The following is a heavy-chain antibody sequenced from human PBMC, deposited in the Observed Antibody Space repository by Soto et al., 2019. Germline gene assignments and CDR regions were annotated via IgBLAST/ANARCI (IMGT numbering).Heavy chain of an antibody. CDR3: ARDRSSYDSSGLR. J-gene: IGHJ4*02. CDR2: ISSSGSTT. D-gene: IGHD3-22*01. CDR1: GFTFSSYS. Sequence: EVQLVESGGGLVQPGGSLRLSCAASGFTFSSYSMNWVRQAPGKGLEWVSYISSSGSTTYYADSVKGRFTISRDNAKNSLYLQMNSLRAEDTAVYYCARDRSSYDSSGLRWGQGTLVTVSS. V-gene: IGHV3-48*04.